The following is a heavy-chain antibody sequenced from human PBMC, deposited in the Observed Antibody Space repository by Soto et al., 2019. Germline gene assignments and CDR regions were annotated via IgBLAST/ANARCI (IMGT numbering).Heavy chain of an antibody. J-gene: IGHJ5*02. D-gene: IGHD5-18*01. V-gene: IGHV1-3*01. CDR2: INGGAGDT. CDR1: GYTFTRYA. Sequence: GASVKVSCKASGYTFTRYAIHWLRQAPGQRLEWMGWINGGAGDTLYSQNFQGRVRFTRNTATNTAFMDLNSLNSEDTAVYYCARSPSRMAAETQLDPWGQGSLVTVSS. CDR3: ARSPSRMAAETQLDP.